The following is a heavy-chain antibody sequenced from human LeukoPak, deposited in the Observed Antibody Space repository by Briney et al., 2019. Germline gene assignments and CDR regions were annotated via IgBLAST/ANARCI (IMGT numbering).Heavy chain of an antibody. CDR2: INPNSGGT. Sequence: ASVKVSCKASGYTFTGYYMHWVRQAPGQGLEWMGWINPNSGGTNYAQRFQGRVTTTRDTSISTAYMELSRLRSDDTAVYYCARVLGEVYYGSGSYWFDPWGEGTLVTVSS. V-gene: IGHV1-2*02. J-gene: IGHJ5*02. D-gene: IGHD3-10*01. CDR1: GYTFTGYY. CDR3: ARVLGEVYYGSGSYWFDP.